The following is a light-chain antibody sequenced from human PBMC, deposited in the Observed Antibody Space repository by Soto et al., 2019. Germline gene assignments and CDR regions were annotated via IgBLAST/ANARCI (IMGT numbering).Light chain of an antibody. V-gene: IGKV1-5*03. Sequence: DIQMTQSPSTLSASVGDSVTVTCLASQSVSSWLAWFQQKPGKAPRLLIYKASRLQSGVSSRFSGGGSGTEFTLTISSLQPDDFATYYCQHYNSYSEAFGQGTKVDIK. J-gene: IGKJ1*01. CDR2: KAS. CDR1: QSVSSW. CDR3: QHYNSYSEA.